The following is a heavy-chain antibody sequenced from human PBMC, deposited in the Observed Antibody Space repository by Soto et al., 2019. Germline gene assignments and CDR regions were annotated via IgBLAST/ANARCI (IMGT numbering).Heavy chain of an antibody. J-gene: IGHJ5*02. Sequence: PGGSLRLSCGSSAFSNDAIHWVRPAPGKGMEWVGIVSHDAGSTYTADSVQGHFSISRDTSNSTVYLHMSSLRPEYSGLYYGACGGWLDGYNAPLYSWGQGSRVTVSS. V-gene: IGHV3-30*03. D-gene: IGHD6-19*01. CDR3: ACGGWLDGYNAPLYS. CDR1: AFSNDA. CDR2: VSHDAGST.